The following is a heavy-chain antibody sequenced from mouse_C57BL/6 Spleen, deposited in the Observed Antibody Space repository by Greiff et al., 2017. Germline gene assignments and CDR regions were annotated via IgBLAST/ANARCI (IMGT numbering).Heavy chain of an antibody. V-gene: IGHV1-61*01. CDR2: IYPSDSEN. CDR3: ARELRLRWMDD. D-gene: IGHD3-2*02. Sequence: QVQLQQPGPELVRPGSSVKLSCKASGYTFTSYWMDWVKQRPGQGLEWIGNIYPSDSENHYNQKFKDKATLTVDKSSSTAYMQLSSLTSEDSAVYYCARELRLRWMDDWGQGTSVTVSS. CDR1: GYTFTSYW. J-gene: IGHJ4*01.